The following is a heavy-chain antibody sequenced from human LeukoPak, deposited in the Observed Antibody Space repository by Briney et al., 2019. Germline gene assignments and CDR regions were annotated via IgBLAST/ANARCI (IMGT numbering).Heavy chain of an antibody. CDR2: TYTSGST. Sequence: KPSETLSLTCSVSGGFLMSYDWTWIRQSAGKGLEFIGRTYTSGSTDYNSSLKSRITLSIDRSKNHFSLKLRSVTAADTAIYYCARGSMVRGFDSWGQGILVTVSS. CDR3: ARGSMVRGFDS. V-gene: IGHV4-4*07. CDR1: GGFLMSYD. J-gene: IGHJ5*01. D-gene: IGHD3-10*01.